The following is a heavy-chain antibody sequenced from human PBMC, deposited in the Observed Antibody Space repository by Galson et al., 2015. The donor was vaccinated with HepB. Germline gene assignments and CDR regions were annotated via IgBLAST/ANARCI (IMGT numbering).Heavy chain of an antibody. V-gene: IGHV3-23*01. CDR3: AKLLNSGYDARYYFDY. J-gene: IGHJ4*02. Sequence: SLRLSCAASGFTFSSYAMSWVRQAPGKGLEWVSAISGSGGSTYYADSVKGRFTISRDNSKNTLYLQMNSLRAEDTAVYYCAKLLNSGYDARYYFDYWGQGTLVTVSS. CDR1: GFTFSSYA. D-gene: IGHD5-12*01. CDR2: ISGSGGST.